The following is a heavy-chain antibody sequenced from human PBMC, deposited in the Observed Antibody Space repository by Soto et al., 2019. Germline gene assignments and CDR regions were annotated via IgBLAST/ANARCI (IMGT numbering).Heavy chain of an antibody. D-gene: IGHD4-17*01. J-gene: IGHJ3*02. V-gene: IGHV3-21*01. CDR3: ARDRVYGDYVSAFDI. Sequence: EVQLVESGGGLVKPGGSLGLSCAASGFTFSSYSMNWVRQAPGKGLEWVSSISSSSSYIYYADSVKGRFTISRDNAKNSLYLQMNSLRAEDTAVYYCARDRVYGDYVSAFDIWGQGTMVTVSS. CDR2: ISSSSSYI. CDR1: GFTFSSYS.